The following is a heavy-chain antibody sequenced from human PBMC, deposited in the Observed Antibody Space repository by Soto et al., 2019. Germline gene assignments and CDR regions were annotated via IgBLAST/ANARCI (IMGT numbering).Heavy chain of an antibody. CDR1: GFTFSDHY. CDR2: TRNKVNSYTT. J-gene: IGHJ5*02. D-gene: IGHD3-16*01. Sequence: EVQLVESGGCLVQPGGSLRLSCVASGFTFSDHYMDWVRQAPGKGLEWVGRTRNKVNSYTTEYAASVKGRFVSSRDDSKNSVYLQMNSLKTEDTAVYYCARVRAGGVGWFDPWGQGTLVTVSS. V-gene: IGHV3-72*01. CDR3: ARVRAGGVGWFDP.